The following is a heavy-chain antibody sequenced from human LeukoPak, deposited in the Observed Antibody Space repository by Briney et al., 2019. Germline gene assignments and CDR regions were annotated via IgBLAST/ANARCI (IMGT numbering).Heavy chain of an antibody. J-gene: IGHJ4*02. CDR1: GFSFSTYA. D-gene: IGHD6-13*01. CDR2: ISADGKNT. CDR3: ARGEGGIAASPEDY. Sequence: GTSLRLSCAVSGFSFSTYAMHWVRQAPGKGLEWVAVISADGKNTDYADSVKGRFTISRENSKNTLFVQMNSLRAEDTAVYYCARGEGGIAASPEDYWGQGTLVTVSS. V-gene: IGHV3-30*04.